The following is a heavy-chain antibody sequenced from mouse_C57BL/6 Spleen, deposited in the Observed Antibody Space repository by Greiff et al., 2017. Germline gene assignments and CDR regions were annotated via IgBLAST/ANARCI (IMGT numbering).Heavy chain of an antibody. CDR1: GFTFSSYT. Sequence: EVMLVESGGGLVKPGGSLKLSCAASGFTFSSYTMSWVRQTPEKRLEWVATISGGGGNTYYPDSVKGRFTISRDNAKNTLYLQMSSLRSEDTALYYCARRGDYYDYAMDYWGQGTSVTVSS. CDR2: ISGGGGNT. J-gene: IGHJ4*01. D-gene: IGHD1-1*01. CDR3: ARRGDYYDYAMDY. V-gene: IGHV5-9*01.